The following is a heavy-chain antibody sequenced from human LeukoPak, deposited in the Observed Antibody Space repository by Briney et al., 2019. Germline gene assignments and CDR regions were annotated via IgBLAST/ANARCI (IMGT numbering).Heavy chain of an antibody. CDR3: ARARITIFGVVIGYDY. V-gene: IGHV4-34*01. CDR1: GGSFSGYY. Sequence: PSETLSLTCAVYGGSFSGYYWSWIRQPPGKGLEWIGEINHSGSTNYNPSLKSRVTISVDTSKNQFSLKLSSVTAADTAVYYCARARITIFGVVIGYDYWGQGTLVTVSS. D-gene: IGHD3-3*01. CDR2: INHSGST. J-gene: IGHJ4*02.